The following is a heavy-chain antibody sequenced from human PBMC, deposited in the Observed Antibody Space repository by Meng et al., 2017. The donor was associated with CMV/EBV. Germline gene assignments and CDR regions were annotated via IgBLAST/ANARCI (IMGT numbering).Heavy chain of an antibody. CDR1: GGSISSSSYY. D-gene: IGHD3-3*01. CDR3: ASDTIFGVIFYAQFDY. J-gene: IGHJ4*02. CDR2: IHYSGST. V-gene: IGHV4-39*07. Sequence: GSLRLSCTVSGGSISSSSYYWGWIRQPPGKGLEWIGSIHYSGSTYYNPYLKSPVTISVDTSKNQYSQKLSSVTAADTAVYYCASDTIFGVIFYAQFDYWGQGTMVTVSS.